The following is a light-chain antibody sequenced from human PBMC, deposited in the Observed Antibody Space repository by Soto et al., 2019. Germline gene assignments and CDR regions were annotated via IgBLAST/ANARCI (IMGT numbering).Light chain of an antibody. V-gene: IGLV2-14*01. Sequence: QSVLTPPASVSGTPGPSITISCTGTSSDVGGYIYVSWYQQHPGKAPKLMIYEISNRPSGNSNRFSGSKSGNTASLTISGLQTEDEADYYCSSYTSSSPYVFGTGTKVTVL. CDR2: EIS. CDR1: SSDVGGYIY. CDR3: SSYTSSSPYV. J-gene: IGLJ1*01.